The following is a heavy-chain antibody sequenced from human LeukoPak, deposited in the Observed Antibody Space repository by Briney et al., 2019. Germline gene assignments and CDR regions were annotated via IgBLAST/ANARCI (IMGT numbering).Heavy chain of an antibody. J-gene: IGHJ5*02. CDR1: GGTFSSYA. V-gene: IGHV1-69*06. CDR3: ARDNDILTGDWFDP. D-gene: IGHD3-9*01. Sequence: GASVKVSCKASGGTFSSYAISWVRQAPGQGLEWMGGIIPIFGTANYAQKFQGRVTITADKSTSTAYMELSSLRSDDTAVYYCARDNDILTGDWFDPWGQGTLVTVSS. CDR2: IIPIFGTA.